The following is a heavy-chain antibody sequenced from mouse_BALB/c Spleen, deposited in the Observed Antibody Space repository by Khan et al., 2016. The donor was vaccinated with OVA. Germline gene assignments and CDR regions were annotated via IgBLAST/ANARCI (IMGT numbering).Heavy chain of an antibody. CDR2: ISGDSNTI. CDR1: GFTFSSYG. J-gene: IGHJ2*01. Sequence: EVELVEPGGGLVQPGGSRKLPCAASGFTFSSYGMHWVRQAPERGLEWVAYISGDSNTIYYADTVKGRFTISRDTPRNTQFLQMTSLMSEDTAMYYCTTSYFYGYYFDYWGPGTTLTVSS. CDR3: TTSYFYGYYFDY. V-gene: IGHV5-17*02. D-gene: IGHD1-1*01.